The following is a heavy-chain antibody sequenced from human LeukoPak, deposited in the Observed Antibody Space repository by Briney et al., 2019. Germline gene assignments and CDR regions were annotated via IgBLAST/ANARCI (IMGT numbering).Heavy chain of an antibody. V-gene: IGHV3-23*01. Sequence: SGGSLRLSCAASGFTFRTYAMSWVRQAPGKGLEWVSSVLGSGSDTYYADSVKGRFTISRDNSKNTLYLQMNRLRAEDTAIYYCARTSRVNSAYDSPFAYWGQGTLVTVSS. J-gene: IGHJ4*02. CDR3: ARTSRVNSAYDSPFAY. CDR1: GFTFRTYA. D-gene: IGHD5-12*01. CDR2: VLGSGSDT.